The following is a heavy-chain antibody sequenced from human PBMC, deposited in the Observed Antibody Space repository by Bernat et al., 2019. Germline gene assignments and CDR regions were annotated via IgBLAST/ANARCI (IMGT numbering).Heavy chain of an antibody. V-gene: IGHV3-15*07. CDR3: TTAGPGEMATYYYYYGMDV. D-gene: IGHD5-24*01. Sequence: EVQLVESGGGLVKPGGSLRLSCAASGFTFSNAWMNWVRQAPGKGLEWVGRIKSKTDGGTTDYAAPVKGRFTISRDDSKNTLYLQMNSLKTKDTAVYYCTTAGPGEMATYYYYYGMDVWGQGTTVTVSS. CDR1: GFTFSNAW. CDR2: IKSKTDGGTT. J-gene: IGHJ6*02.